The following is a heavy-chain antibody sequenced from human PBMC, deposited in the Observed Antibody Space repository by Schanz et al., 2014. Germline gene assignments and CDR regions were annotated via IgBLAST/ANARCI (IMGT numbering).Heavy chain of an antibody. CDR3: ARDRGHGDLPGDI. D-gene: IGHD4-17*01. CDR1: GGSIRSYF. CDR2: ISYSGST. V-gene: IGHV4-31*03. J-gene: IGHJ3*02. Sequence: QVQLQESGPGLVKPSQTLSLTCTVSGGSIRSYFWSWIRQHPGKGLEWIGFISYSGSTYYNPSLKSRVTISVDTSKNQFSLSLSSATAADTAVYYCARDRGHGDLPGDIWGQGTMVTVSS.